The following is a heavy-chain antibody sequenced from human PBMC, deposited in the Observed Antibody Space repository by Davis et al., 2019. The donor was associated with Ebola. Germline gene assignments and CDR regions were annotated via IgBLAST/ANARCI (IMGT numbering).Heavy chain of an antibody. V-gene: IGHV3-48*03. Sequence: GGSLRLSCAASGFTFYRYEMNWVRQAPGKGLEWVSYINGSATSTFYADSVKGRFTISRDNARDSLYLQMDSLRVEDTAIYYCARDAFSLSRYDTEDHWGQGTLVTVSS. CDR3: ARDAFSLSRYDTEDH. J-gene: IGHJ4*02. D-gene: IGHD3-9*01. CDR1: GFTFYRYE. CDR2: INGSATST.